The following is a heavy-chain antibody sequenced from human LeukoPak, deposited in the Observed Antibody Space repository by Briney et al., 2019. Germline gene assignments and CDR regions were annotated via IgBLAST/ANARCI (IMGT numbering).Heavy chain of an antibody. CDR3: ARNFALDY. Sequence: SGGSLRLSCAASGFTVSSNYMTWVRQAPGKGLEWVSVIYSGGSTYYADSVKGRFTISRDNSKNTLFLQMNSLRAEDTAVYYCARNFALDYWGQGTLVTVSS. CDR1: GFTVSSNY. V-gene: IGHV3-53*01. J-gene: IGHJ4*02. CDR2: IYSGGST.